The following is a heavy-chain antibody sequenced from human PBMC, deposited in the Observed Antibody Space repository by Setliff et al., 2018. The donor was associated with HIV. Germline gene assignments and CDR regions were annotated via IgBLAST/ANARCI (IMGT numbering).Heavy chain of an antibody. CDR1: GYTFSDYY. D-gene: IGHD6-19*01. CDR3: ARVYQWLVFNY. CDR2: INPNSGGT. V-gene: IGHV1-2*02. Sequence: WASVKVSCKASGYTFSDYYMHWVRQAPGQGLEWMGWINPNSGGTNYAQKFQGRVTMTTDTSTSTAYMELRSLRSDDTAVYYCARVYQWLVFNYWGQGTLVTVSS. J-gene: IGHJ4*02.